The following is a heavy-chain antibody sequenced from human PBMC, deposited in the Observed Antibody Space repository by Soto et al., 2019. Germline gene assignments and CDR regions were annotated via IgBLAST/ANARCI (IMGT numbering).Heavy chain of an antibody. CDR1: DDSINSDKYY. Sequence: QLQLQASGPGLVKPSETLSLTCSVSDDSINSDKYYWGWIRQPPGKGLEGIGSIYYRGNAYYNPSLQSRVIISLDKPKSLFSLKLNSVTAADSAVYFCARRQGLATISYYFDFWGPGALVTFSS. CDR2: IYYRGNA. V-gene: IGHV4-39*01. J-gene: IGHJ4*02. D-gene: IGHD3-9*01. CDR3: ARRQGLATISYYFDF.